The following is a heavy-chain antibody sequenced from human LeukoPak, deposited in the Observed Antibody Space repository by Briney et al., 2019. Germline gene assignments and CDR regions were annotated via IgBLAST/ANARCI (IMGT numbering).Heavy chain of an antibody. D-gene: IGHD6-19*01. CDR1: GFTFSSYT. J-gene: IGHJ4*02. CDR3: ARFGTEQWLVRGGLFDY. V-gene: IGHV4-39*07. CDR2: IYYSGST. Sequence: PGGSLRLSCAASGFTFSSYTMNWVRQPPGKGLEWIGSIYYSGSTYYNPSLKSRVTISVDTSKNQFSLKLSSVTAADTAVYYCARFGTEQWLVRGGLFDYWGQGTLVTVSS.